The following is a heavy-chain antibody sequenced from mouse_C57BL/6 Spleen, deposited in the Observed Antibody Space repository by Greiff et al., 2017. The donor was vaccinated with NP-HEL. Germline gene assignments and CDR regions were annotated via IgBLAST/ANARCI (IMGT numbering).Heavy chain of an antibody. J-gene: IGHJ1*03. Sequence: VQLQQSGAELVRPGTSVKVSCKASGYAFTNYLIEWVKQRPGQGLEWIGVINPGSGGTNYNEKFKGKATLTADKSSSTAYMQLSSLTSEDSAVYVCARRYGSSPWYFDVWGTGTTVTVSS. CDR1: GYAFTNYL. CDR3: ARRYGSSPWYFDV. V-gene: IGHV1-54*01. CDR2: INPGSGGT. D-gene: IGHD1-1*01.